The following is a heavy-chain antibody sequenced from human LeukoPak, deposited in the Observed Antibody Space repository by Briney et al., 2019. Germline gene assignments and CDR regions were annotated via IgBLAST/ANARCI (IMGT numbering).Heavy chain of an antibody. D-gene: IGHD6-19*01. Sequence: PGGSLRLSCAASGFTFSSYAMSWVRQAPGKGLEWVSAISGSGGSTYYADSVKGRFTISRDNAKNSLYLQMNSLRAEDTAVYYCARDADKGQWVATDAFDIWGQGTMVTVSS. CDR1: GFTFSSYA. CDR3: ARDADKGQWVATDAFDI. V-gene: IGHV3-23*01. J-gene: IGHJ3*02. CDR2: ISGSGGST.